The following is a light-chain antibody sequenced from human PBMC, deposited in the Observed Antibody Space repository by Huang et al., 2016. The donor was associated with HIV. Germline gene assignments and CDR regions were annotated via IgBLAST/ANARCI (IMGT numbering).Light chain of an antibody. CDR1: QSVGRN. J-gene: IGKJ4*01. V-gene: IGKV3-15*01. Sequence: EIVMTQSPATLSVSPGERATLSCRATQSVGRNLAWYQQKPGQAPRLLIYGASTRATGIPARFSGGGSGTEFTLTISSPQSEDYAVYYCQQYNDWPLNFGGGTKVEIK. CDR2: GAS. CDR3: QQYNDWPLN.